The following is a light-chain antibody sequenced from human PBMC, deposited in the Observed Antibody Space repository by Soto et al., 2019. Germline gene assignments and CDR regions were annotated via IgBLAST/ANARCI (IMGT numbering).Light chain of an antibody. J-gene: IGKJ2*01. CDR2: GAS. Sequence: EIVLTQSPGTLSLSPGERATLSCRASQSLTSSYLAWYQQKPGQAPRLLIYGASSRATGIPDRFSGSGSGTDFTLTISRLETADFAVYYCEQYESSPTSYTFGQGTKLEIK. V-gene: IGKV3-20*01. CDR1: QSLTSSY. CDR3: EQYESSPTSYT.